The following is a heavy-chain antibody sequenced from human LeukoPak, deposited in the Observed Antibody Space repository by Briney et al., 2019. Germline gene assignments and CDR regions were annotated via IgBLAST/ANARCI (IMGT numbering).Heavy chain of an antibody. CDR3: AKARLWFGEGTGY. CDR2: IRYDGSNK. CDR1: GFTFSSYA. D-gene: IGHD3-10*01. V-gene: IGHV3-30*02. J-gene: IGHJ4*02. Sequence: GGSLRLSCAASGFTFSSYAMHWVRQAPGKGLEWVAFIRYDGSNKYYADSVKGRFTISRDNSKNTLYLQMNSLRAEDTAVYYCAKARLWFGEGTGYWGQGTLVTVSS.